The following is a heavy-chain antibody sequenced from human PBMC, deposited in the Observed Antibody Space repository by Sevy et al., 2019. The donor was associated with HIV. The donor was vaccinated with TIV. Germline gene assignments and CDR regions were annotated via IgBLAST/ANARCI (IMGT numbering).Heavy chain of an antibody. D-gene: IGHD2-2*01. CDR1: GFTFSSYW. V-gene: IGHV3-7*03. CDR3: ARDCSSSTCLLGLDV. CDR2: IKKDGSER. J-gene: IGHJ6*02. Sequence: GGSLRLSCGGSGFTFSSYWMSWVRQAPGKGLEWVANIKKDGSERYYVDSVKGRFTISRDNAKKSLYLQMNSLRTEDTAVYYCARDCSSSTCLLGLDVWGQGTTVTVSS.